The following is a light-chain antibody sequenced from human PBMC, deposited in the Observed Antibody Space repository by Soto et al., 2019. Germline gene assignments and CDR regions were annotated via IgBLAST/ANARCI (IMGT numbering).Light chain of an antibody. CDR2: GAS. V-gene: IGKV3-15*01. CDR1: ETVATN. Sequence: EVVVTQSPASLSVSPGERPTLSCRASETVATNLAWYQQKPGQAPRLLISGASTRAAGISDRFRGSGCGTEFTLTISSLRSEDSAIYYCQQYFEWPPMTFGQGTKV. CDR3: QQYFEWPPMT. J-gene: IGKJ1*01.